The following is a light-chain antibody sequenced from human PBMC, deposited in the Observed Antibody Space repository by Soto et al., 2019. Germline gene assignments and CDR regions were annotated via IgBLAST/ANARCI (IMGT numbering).Light chain of an antibody. CDR2: DVS. Sequence: QSALTQPASVSGSPGQSITISCTGTSSDVGGYNYVSWYQQHPGKAPKLMIYDVSNRPSGVSNRFSGSKSGNTASLTISGLQAEDEADYYCSSYTSSTHVVXGGGTKLTVL. J-gene: IGLJ2*01. V-gene: IGLV2-14*01. CDR3: SSYTSSTHVV. CDR1: SSDVGGYNY.